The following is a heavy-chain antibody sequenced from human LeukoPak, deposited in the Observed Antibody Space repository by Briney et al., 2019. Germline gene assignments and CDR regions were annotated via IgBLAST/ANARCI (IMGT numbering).Heavy chain of an antibody. V-gene: IGHV1-2*02. J-gene: IGHJ5*02. CDR2: INLNTGYT. CDR1: GDTFTANY. CDR3: AEDVGRTGTNCFDP. D-gene: IGHD1-1*01. Sequence: ASVRVSCKPSGDTFTANYLHWVRQAPGQGGERLGWINLNTGYTKYAQKFQGSVTMTRDTSTSSAFMELSRPRSDDTAVYFCAEDVGRTGTNCFDPWGQGTLVTVSS.